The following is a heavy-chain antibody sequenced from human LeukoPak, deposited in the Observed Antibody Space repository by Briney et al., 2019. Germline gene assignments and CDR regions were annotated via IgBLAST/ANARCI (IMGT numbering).Heavy chain of an antibody. CDR3: ARDTARITIFGVAKYMDV. V-gene: IGHV1-2*02. CDR1: GHTFIDYY. J-gene: IGHJ6*03. CDR2: INPNSGDT. D-gene: IGHD3-3*01. Sequence: ASVKVSCKASGHTFIDYYMHWVRQAPGQGLEWMGWINPNSGDTKCAQKFQGRVTMTRDTSISTAYMELSRLRSDDTAVYYCARDTARITIFGVAKYMDVWGKGTTVTVSS.